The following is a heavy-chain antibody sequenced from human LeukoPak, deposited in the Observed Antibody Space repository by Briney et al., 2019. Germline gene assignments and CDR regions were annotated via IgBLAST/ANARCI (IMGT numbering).Heavy chain of an antibody. V-gene: IGHV3-30*04. Sequence: PGRSLRLSCAASGFTFSSYAMHWVRQAPGKGLEWVAVISYDGSNKYYADSVKGRFTISRDNSKNTLYLQMNSLRAEDTAVYYCAKGVGSSGWYYFDYWGQGTLVTVSS. CDR2: ISYDGSNK. D-gene: IGHD6-19*01. J-gene: IGHJ4*02. CDR1: GFTFSSYA. CDR3: AKGVGSSGWYYFDY.